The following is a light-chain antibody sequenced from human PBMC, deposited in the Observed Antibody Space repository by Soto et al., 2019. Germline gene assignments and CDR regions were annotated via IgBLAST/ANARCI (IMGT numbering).Light chain of an antibody. J-gene: IGLJ2*01. CDR3: CSYAGTPTFLV. V-gene: IGLV2-23*02. CDR2: EVT. Sequence: QSVLTQPAPVSGSPGQSITISCTGTSSDVGSYNLVSWYQHHPGKAPKLIIYEVTKRPSGVSYRFSGSKSGNKASLTISGLQAEDEAVYHCCSYAGTPTFLVSGGVTKVTVL. CDR1: SSDVGSYNL.